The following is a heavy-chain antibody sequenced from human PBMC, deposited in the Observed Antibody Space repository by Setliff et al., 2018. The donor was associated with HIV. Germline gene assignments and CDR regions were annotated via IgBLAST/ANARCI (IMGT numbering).Heavy chain of an antibody. Sequence: PSETLSLTCTVSGASINTGGYYWSWIRQHPGKGLEYIGYIYYSGSAYYSPSLKSRVTLSLDTSENQFSLRLSSVTAADTAVYYCARGEYYGSGTVYMDVWGKGTTVTVSS. CDR1: GASINTGGYY. CDR3: ARGEYYGSGTVYMDV. J-gene: IGHJ6*03. CDR2: IYYSGSA. D-gene: IGHD3-10*01. V-gene: IGHV4-31*03.